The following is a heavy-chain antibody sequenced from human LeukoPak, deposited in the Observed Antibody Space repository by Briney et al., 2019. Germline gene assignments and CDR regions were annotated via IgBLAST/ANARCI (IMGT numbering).Heavy chain of an antibody. CDR2: ISSSGSTI. CDR1: GFTFSDYY. V-gene: IGHV3-11*01. CDR3: ATYCSSTSCYRLGAFDI. Sequence: GGSLRLSCAASGFTFSDYYMSWIRQAPGKGLEWVSYISSSGSTIYYADSVKGRFTISRDNAKNSLYLQMNSLRAEDTAVYYCATYCSSTSCYRLGAFDIWGQGTMVTVSS. D-gene: IGHD2-2*02. J-gene: IGHJ3*02.